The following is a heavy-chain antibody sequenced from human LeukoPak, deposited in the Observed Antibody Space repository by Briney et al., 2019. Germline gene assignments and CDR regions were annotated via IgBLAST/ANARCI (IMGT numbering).Heavy chain of an antibody. CDR3: ARDYYDSSGHRGWFDP. Sequence: ASVKVSCGASGYTFTSYGISWVRQAPGQGLEWMGWISAYNGNTNYAQKLQGRVTMTTDTSTSTAYMELRSLRSDDTAVYYCARDYYDSSGHRGWFDPWGQGTLVTVSS. CDR2: ISAYNGNT. J-gene: IGHJ5*02. CDR1: GYTFTSYG. V-gene: IGHV1-18*01. D-gene: IGHD3-22*01.